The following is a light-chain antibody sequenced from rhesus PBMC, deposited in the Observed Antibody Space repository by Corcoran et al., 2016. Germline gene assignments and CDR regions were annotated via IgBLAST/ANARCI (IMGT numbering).Light chain of an antibody. CDR2: DAS. CDR3: QQYNNWRT. CDR1: QSVGSN. Sequence: ETVVTQSPATLSLSPGERATLSCRASQSVGSNLAWYQQKPGQPPKLLNYDASSRATGIPDRFSGSGSGTEFTLTISSLEPEDVGVYYCQQYNNWRTFGQGTKVEIK. J-gene: IGKJ1*01. V-gene: IGKV3-42*02.